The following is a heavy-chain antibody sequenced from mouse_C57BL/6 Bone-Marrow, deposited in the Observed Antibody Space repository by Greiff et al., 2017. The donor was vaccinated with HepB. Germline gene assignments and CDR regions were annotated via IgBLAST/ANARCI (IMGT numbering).Heavy chain of an antibody. D-gene: IGHD6-1*01. CDR2: IHPSDSDT. CDR3: AISCSPFFAMDY. Sequence: QVQLQQPGAELVKPGASVKVSCKASGYTFTSYWMHWVKQRPGHGLEWIGSIHPSDSDTNYNQKFKGQATLTVDKSSSTAYMQLSSLTSEASAVYYCAISCSPFFAMDYWGQGTSVTVAS. CDR1: GYTFTSYW. V-gene: IGHV1-74*01. J-gene: IGHJ4*01.